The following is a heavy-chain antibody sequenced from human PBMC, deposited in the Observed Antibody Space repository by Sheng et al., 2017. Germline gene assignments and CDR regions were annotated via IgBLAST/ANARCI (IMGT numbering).Heavy chain of an antibody. J-gene: IGHJ3*02. Sequence: EVQLVESGGGLVQPGGSLRLSCAASGFTFSSYWMSWVRQAPGKGLEWVANIKQDGSEKYYVDSVKGRFTISRDNAKNSLYLQMNSLRAEDTAVYYCARGGWAVAGKFPGAFDIWGQGTMVTVSS. CDR3: ARGGWAVAGKFPGAFDI. CDR2: IKQDGSEK. D-gene: IGHD6-19*01. V-gene: IGHV3-7*01. CDR1: GFTFSSYW.